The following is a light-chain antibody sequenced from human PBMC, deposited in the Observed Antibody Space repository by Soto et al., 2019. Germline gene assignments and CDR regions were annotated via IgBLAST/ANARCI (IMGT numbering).Light chain of an antibody. CDR1: RDISSS. Sequence: DVQMTQSPSSLSASVGDRVTITCRASRDISSSLAWYQQKPGKVPKLLIYAASTLHAGVQSRFSGSGSGTFFTLTINSQQPEDVATYYCQKYNSAPHTFGRGTRLEIK. J-gene: IGKJ2*01. CDR2: AAS. V-gene: IGKV1-27*01. CDR3: QKYNSAPHT.